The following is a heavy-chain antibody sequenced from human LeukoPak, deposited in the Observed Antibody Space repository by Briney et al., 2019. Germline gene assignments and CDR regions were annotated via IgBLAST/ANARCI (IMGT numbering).Heavy chain of an antibody. J-gene: IGHJ4*02. Sequence: SGPTLVKPTQTLTLTCTFSGFSLSTNGVGVGWIRQPPGKAPEWLALIYWDDDKRYSPSLKSRLTITKDTSKNQVVLTMTNMDPVDTATYYCAHSRGGKETGYFDYWGQGTLVTVSS. CDR1: GFSLSTNGVG. D-gene: IGHD4-23*01. V-gene: IGHV2-5*02. CDR2: IYWDDDK. CDR3: AHSRGGKETGYFDY.